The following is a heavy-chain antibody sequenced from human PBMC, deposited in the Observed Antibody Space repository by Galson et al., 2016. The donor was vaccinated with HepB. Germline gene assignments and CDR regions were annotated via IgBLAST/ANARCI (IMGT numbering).Heavy chain of an antibody. CDR1: GFTFSNYG. Sequence: SLRLSCAASGFTFSNYGMHWVRQAPGKGLVWVAVISYDGSHKFYTDSVRGRFPISRDNSKNKLYLQMNSLTAEDTAVYYRAKGDRSGDSIDYWGQGTLVTVSS. J-gene: IGHJ4*02. CDR3: AKGDRSGDSIDY. V-gene: IGHV3-30*18. D-gene: IGHD2-21*02. CDR2: ISYDGSHK.